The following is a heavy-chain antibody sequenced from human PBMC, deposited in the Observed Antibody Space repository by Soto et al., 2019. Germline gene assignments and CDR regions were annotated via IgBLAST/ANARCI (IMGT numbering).Heavy chain of an antibody. CDR3: ARVASAWIKDAFDI. CDR2: IIPIFGTA. V-gene: IGHV1-69*12. J-gene: IGHJ3*02. D-gene: IGHD5-12*01. CDR1: GGTFSSYA. Sequence: QVQLVQSGAEVKKPGSSVKVSCKASGGTFSSYAISWVRQAPGQGLEWMGGIIPIFGTANYAQKFQGRVTVTAGESTSRAYRELSSLRSEDTAVYYWARVASAWIKDAFDIWGQGTMVTVSS.